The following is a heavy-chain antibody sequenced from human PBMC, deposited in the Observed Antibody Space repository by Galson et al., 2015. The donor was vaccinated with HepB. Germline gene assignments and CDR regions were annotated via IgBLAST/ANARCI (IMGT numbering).Heavy chain of an antibody. CDR1: GFTFSRHA. D-gene: IGHD1-26*01. Sequence: SLRLSCAVSGFTFSRHAMHWVRQAPGKGLEWVAVISDDRSNKYYADSVKGRFTISRDNSKNTLFLQMNSLGAEDTALYYCARDETMGATLPLDYWGQGTLVTVSS. J-gene: IGHJ4*02. V-gene: IGHV3-30-3*01. CDR2: ISDDRSNK. CDR3: ARDETMGATLPLDY.